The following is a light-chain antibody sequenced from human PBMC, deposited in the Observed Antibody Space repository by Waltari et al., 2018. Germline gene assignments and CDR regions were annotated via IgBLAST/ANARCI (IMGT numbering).Light chain of an antibody. CDR3: AAWDDSLSGPV. V-gene: IGLV1-47*01. J-gene: IGLJ2*01. CDR2: RKN. Sequence: QSVLTQPPSASGTPGQRVTISCSGSSSNIGSNYVYWYQQLPGTAPKLLIYRKNQRPSGVPARFSGSKSGTSASLAISGLRSEDEADYYCAAWDDSLSGPVFGGGTKLTVL. CDR1: SSNIGSNY.